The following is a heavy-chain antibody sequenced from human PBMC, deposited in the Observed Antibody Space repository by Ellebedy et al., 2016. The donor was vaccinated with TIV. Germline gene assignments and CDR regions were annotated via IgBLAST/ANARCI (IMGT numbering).Heavy chain of an antibody. CDR1: GGSISSYY. CDR2: IYYSGST. J-gene: IGHJ4*02. D-gene: IGHD4-17*01. CDR3: ARGTLNYGIDY. Sequence: MPSETPSLTCTVSGGSISSYYWSWIRQPPGKGLEWIGYIYYSGSTNYNPSLKSRVTISVDTSKNQFSLKLSSVTAADTAVYYCARGTLNYGIDYWGQGTLVTVSS. V-gene: IGHV4-59*01.